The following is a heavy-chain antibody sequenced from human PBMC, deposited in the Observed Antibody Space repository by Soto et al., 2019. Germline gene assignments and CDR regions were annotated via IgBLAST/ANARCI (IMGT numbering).Heavy chain of an antibody. Sequence: QVQLVESGGGVVQPGTSLRLSCAASGFTFSNYGMHWVRQTPGKGLEWVALILYDGSNKYDADSVKGRFTISRDNSKNTLYLQVSSLRAEDTAVYYCAKSRDAYNFYFYYGMDVWGQGTSVTVSS. CDR3: AKSRDAYNFYFYYGMDV. D-gene: IGHD1-1*01. J-gene: IGHJ6*02. CDR1: GFTFSNYG. CDR2: ILYDGSNK. V-gene: IGHV3-30*18.